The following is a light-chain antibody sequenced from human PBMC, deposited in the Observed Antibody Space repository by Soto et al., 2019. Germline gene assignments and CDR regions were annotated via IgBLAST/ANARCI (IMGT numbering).Light chain of an antibody. CDR3: QQYNDWPRT. J-gene: IGKJ1*01. Sequence: EVVMTQSPATLSVSPGERATLSCRASQSVTSNLAWFQQKPGQAPRPLIYGVSTRATGIPARFSGSGSGTEFTLTISSLQSEDVAVYYCQQYNDWPRTVGQGTKVEIK. V-gene: IGKV3-15*01. CDR2: GVS. CDR1: QSVTSN.